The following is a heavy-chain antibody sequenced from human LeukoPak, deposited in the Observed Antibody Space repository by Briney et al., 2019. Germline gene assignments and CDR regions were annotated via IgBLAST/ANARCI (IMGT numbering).Heavy chain of an antibody. V-gene: IGHV3-21*01. D-gene: IGHD7-27*01. CDR2: ISSSSSYI. J-gene: IGHJ4*02. Sequence: PGGSLRLSCAASGFTFSSYSMNWVRQAPGKGLEWVSPISSSSSYIYYADSVKGRFTISRDNAKNSLYLQMNSLRAEDTAVYYCARDSHWAFDYWGQGTLVTVSS. CDR3: ARDSHWAFDY. CDR1: GFTFSSYS.